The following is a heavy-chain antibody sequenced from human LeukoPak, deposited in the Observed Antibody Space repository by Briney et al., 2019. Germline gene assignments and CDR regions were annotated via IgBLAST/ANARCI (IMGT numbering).Heavy chain of an antibody. CDR3: AKGATTRSTVITYYFDN. CDR1: GFTFSTYA. Sequence: GGSLRLSCAASGFTFSTYAMSWVRQAPGKGLEWVSGISGSGVTTYYTDSVKGRFTISRDNANNTLYLQIDTMRAEDTAVYYCAKGATTRSTVITYYFDNWGQGTLVTVSS. V-gene: IGHV3-23*01. J-gene: IGHJ4*02. CDR2: ISGSGVTT. D-gene: IGHD4-17*01.